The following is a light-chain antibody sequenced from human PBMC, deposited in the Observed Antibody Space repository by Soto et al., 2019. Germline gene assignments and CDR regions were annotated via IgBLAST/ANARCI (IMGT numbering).Light chain of an antibody. CDR2: AAS. CDR3: QRVTSLPFT. Sequence: DIQMTQSPSSVSASVGDVVTITCRASQGIGNWLAWYQQRPGKAPQLLIYAASTLHTGVSSRFSGSGFGTEFSLTLSSLQPEDFATYFCQRVTSLPFTFGPGTKLNI. V-gene: IGKV1D-12*01. CDR1: QGIGNW. J-gene: IGKJ3*01.